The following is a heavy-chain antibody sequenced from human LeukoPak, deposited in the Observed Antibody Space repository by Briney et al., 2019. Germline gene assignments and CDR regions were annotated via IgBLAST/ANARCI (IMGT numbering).Heavy chain of an antibody. CDR1: GYTFINYY. Sequence: GASVKVSCKASGYTFINYYIHWVRQAPGAGLEWMGVINSSGGSTNYAQKFQGRVTMTRDTSTSTVYMELSSLNSEDTAVYYCARDGAGNEPFDYWGQGTLVTVSS. CDR3: ARDGAGNEPFDY. CDR2: INSSGGST. V-gene: IGHV1-46*01. J-gene: IGHJ4*02. D-gene: IGHD1-26*01.